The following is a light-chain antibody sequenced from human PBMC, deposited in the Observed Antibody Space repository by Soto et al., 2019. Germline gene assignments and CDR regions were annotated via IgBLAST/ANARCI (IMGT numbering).Light chain of an antibody. CDR3: TSYAGSNNWV. Sequence: QSALTQPPSASGSPGQSVTISCTGTSSDVGAYNYVSWYQQHPGKAPKLMISEVNKRPSGVPDRFSGSKSGNTASLTVSGLQAEDEADYYCTSYAGSNNWVFGGGTKLTVL. CDR1: SSDVGAYNY. CDR2: EVN. V-gene: IGLV2-8*01. J-gene: IGLJ3*02.